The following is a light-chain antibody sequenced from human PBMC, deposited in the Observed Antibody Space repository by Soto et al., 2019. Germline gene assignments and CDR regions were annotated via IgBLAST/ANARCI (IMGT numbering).Light chain of an antibody. J-gene: IGLJ2*01. CDR3: QSYDSSLSHVV. Sequence: QSVLTQPPSVAGAPGQRVTISCTGSSSNIGAGYDVHWYQQLPGTAHKLLIYGNSNRPSGVPDRFSGSKSGTSASLAITGLEAEDEADYYCQSYDSSLSHVVFGGGTPLTVL. CDR1: SSNIGAGYD. V-gene: IGLV1-40*01. CDR2: GNS.